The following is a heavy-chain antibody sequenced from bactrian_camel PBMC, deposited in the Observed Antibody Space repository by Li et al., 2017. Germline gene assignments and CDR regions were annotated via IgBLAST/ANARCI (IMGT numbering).Heavy chain of an antibody. J-gene: IGHJ4*01. Sequence: HVQLVESGGGSVQAGGSLRLSCAASGYTYNRNCMAWFRQAPGKEREGVARIATGSGNTCYADSVKVRFTISHDNAKRTLYLQMNSLKPEDTAMYYCVADCEFRYGHFDFNIGSRGQGTQVTVS. V-gene: IGHV3S1*01. D-gene: IGHD2*01. CDR1: GYTYNRNC. CDR2: IATGSGNT. CDR3: VADCEFRYGHFDFNIGS.